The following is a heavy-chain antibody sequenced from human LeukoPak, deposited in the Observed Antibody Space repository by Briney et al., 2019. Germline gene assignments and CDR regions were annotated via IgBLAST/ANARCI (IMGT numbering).Heavy chain of an antibody. V-gene: IGHV1-18*01. J-gene: IGHJ4*02. CDR3: ARDSVRGDPICDH. D-gene: IGHD3-10*01. CDR2: ISANNGYT. Sequence: GASVKVSCKASGYIFTNYGITWVRQAPGQGLEWMGWISANNGYTNHAQKLQGRVTMTTDTSTSTAYMEVRSLRSDDTAVYYCARDSVRGDPICDHWGQGTLVTVSS. CDR1: GYIFTNYG.